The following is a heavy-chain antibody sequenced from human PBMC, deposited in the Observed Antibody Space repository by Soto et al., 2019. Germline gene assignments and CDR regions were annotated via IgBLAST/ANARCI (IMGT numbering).Heavy chain of an antibody. CDR2: ISAYNGNT. CDR3: ARVVDIVASHGGWFDP. V-gene: IGHV1-18*01. D-gene: IGHD5-12*01. CDR1: GYTFTSYG. J-gene: IGHJ5*02. Sequence: ASVKVSCKASGYTFTSYGISWVRQAPGQGLEWMGWISAYNGNTNYAQKLQGRATMTTDTSTSTAYMELRSLRSDDTAVYYCARVVDIVASHGGWFDPWGQGTLVTVSS.